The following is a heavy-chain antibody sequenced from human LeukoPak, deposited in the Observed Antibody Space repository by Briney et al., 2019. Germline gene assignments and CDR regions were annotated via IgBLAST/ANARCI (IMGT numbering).Heavy chain of an antibody. CDR2: INHSGST. D-gene: IGHD3-22*01. J-gene: IGHJ6*03. Sequence: PSETLSLTCAVYGGSFSGYYWSWIRQPPGKGLEWIGEINHSGSTNYNPSLKSRVTRSVDTSKNQFSLKLSSVTAADTAVYYCARVGRYYYDSSGYSMRIRYYYYMDVWGKGTTVTVSS. CDR3: ARVGRYYYDSSGYSMRIRYYYYMDV. V-gene: IGHV4-34*01. CDR1: GGSFSGYY.